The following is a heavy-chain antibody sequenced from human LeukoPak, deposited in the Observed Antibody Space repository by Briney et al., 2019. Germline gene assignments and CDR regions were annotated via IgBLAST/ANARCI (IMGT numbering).Heavy chain of an antibody. V-gene: IGHV3-21*01. CDR1: GFTFSSYG. J-gene: IGHJ6*03. Sequence: GGSLRLSCAASGFTFSSYGMSWVRQAPGKGLEWVSSISSSSSYIYYADSVKGRFTISRDNAKNSLYLQMNSLRAEDTAVYYCARGSFSSSWYVFNYYYMDVWGKGTTVTISS. CDR3: ARGSFSSSWYVFNYYYMDV. D-gene: IGHD6-13*01. CDR2: ISSSSSYI.